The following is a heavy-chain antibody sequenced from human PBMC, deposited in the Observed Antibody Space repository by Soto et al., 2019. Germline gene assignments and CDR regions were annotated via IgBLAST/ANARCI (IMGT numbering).Heavy chain of an antibody. D-gene: IGHD2-2*01. V-gene: IGHV3-23*01. CDR1: GFTFSSYA. CDR3: AKDGEMYQLLYYMDV. J-gene: IGHJ6*03. Sequence: GGSLRLSCAASGFTFSSYAMSWVRQAPGKGLEWVSAISGSGGSTYYADSVKGRFTISRDNSKNTLYLQMNSLRAEDTAVYYCAKDGEMYQLLYYMDVWGKGTTVTVSS. CDR2: ISGSGGST.